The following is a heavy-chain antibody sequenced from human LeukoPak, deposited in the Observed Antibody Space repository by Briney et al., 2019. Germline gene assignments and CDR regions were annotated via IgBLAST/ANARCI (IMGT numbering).Heavy chain of an antibody. D-gene: IGHD4-17*01. CDR1: GFTFSSYA. Sequence: PGGSLRLSCAASGFTFSSYAMHWVRQAPGKGLEWVVVISYDGSNKYYADSVKGRFTISRDNSKNTLYLQMNSLRAEDTAVYYCARESTVTRTFDYWGQGTLVTVSS. V-gene: IGHV3-30-3*01. J-gene: IGHJ4*02. CDR3: ARESTVTRTFDY. CDR2: ISYDGSNK.